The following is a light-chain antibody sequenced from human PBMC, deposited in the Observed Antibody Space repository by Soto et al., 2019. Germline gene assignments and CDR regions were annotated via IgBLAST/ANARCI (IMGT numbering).Light chain of an antibody. CDR1: QSVSSY. J-gene: IGKJ4*01. Sequence: EIVLTQSPATLSLSPGERATLSCRASQSVSSYLAWYQQKPGQAPRLLIYDASNRATGIPARFSGSGSGTDFTLTISSLEPEDFAVYYCQQRSVWPLTFGGGTKVDIK. CDR3: QQRSVWPLT. CDR2: DAS. V-gene: IGKV3-11*01.